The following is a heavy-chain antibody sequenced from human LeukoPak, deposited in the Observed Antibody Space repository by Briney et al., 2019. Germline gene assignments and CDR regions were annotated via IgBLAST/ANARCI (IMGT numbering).Heavy chain of an antibody. J-gene: IGHJ5*02. D-gene: IGHD2-2*01. V-gene: IGHV1-2*02. CDR3: ARGIVVVPAAIRGKLSDNWFDP. CDR2: INPNSGGT. Sequence: ASVKVSCKASGYTFTGYYMHWVRQAPGQGLEWMGWINPNSGGTNYAQKFQGRVTMTRDTSISTAYMELSRLRSDDTAAYYCARGIVVVPAAIRGKLSDNWFDPWGQGTLVTVSS. CDR1: GYTFTGYY.